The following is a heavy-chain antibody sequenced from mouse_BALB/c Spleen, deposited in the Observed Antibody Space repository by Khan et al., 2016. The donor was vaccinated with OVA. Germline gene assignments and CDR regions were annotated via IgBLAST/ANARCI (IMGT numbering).Heavy chain of an antibody. CDR1: GYTFPNYG. CDR2: INTYTGEP. CDR3: ASGGYWYFDV. D-gene: IGHD1-1*02. V-gene: IGHV9-3-1*01. Sequence: QIQLVQSGPELKKPGETVKISCKASGYTFPNYGMNWVKQAPGKGLKWMGWINTYTGEPPHADDFKGRFAFSLETSASTAYLQINNLNNEDTATYCCASGGYWYFDVWGAGTTVTVSS. J-gene: IGHJ1*01.